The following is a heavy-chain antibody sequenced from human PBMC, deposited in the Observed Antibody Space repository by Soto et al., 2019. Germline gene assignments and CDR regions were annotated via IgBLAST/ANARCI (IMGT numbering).Heavy chain of an antibody. CDR1: GFTFSSYA. D-gene: IGHD3-10*01. CDR3: AGLLWFGELFPGYY. Sequence: GGSLRLSCAASGFTFSSYAMSWVRQAPGKGLEWVSAISGSGGSTYYADSVKGRFTISRDNSKNTLYLQMNSLRAEDTAVYYCAGLLWFGELFPGYYWGQGTLVTVSS. V-gene: IGHV3-23*01. J-gene: IGHJ4*02. CDR2: ISGSGGST.